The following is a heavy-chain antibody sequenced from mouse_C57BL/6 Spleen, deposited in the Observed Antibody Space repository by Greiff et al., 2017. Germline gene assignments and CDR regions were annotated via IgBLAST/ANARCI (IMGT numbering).Heavy chain of an antibody. CDR1: GFTFSSYA. CDR3: ARDSRGGRFAY. Sequence: EVMLVESGGGLVKPGGSLKLSCAASGFTFSSYAMSWVRQTPEKRLEWVATISDGGSYTYYPDNVKGRFTISRDNANNNLYLQMSHLQSGNTAMYYCARDSRGGRFAYWGQGTLVTVSA. J-gene: IGHJ3*01. V-gene: IGHV5-4*01. CDR2: ISDGGSYT.